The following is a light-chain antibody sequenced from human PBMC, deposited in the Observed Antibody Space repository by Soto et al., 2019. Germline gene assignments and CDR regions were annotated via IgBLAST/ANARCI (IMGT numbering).Light chain of an antibody. CDR3: QQRSNWPPYT. CDR2: DAS. J-gene: IGKJ2*01. V-gene: IGKV3-11*01. Sequence: EIVLTQSPATLSLSPGERATLSYRASQSVSRYLAWYQQKPGQAPRLLIYDASNRATGIPARFSGSGSATDFTLTISSLEPEDFAVYYCQQRSNWPPYTFGQGTKLEIK. CDR1: QSVSRY.